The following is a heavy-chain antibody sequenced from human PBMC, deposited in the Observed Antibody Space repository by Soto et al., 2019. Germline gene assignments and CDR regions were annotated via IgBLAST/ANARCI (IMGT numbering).Heavy chain of an antibody. V-gene: IGHV3-23*01. Sequence: GGSLRLSCAASGFTFSSYAMSWVRQAPGKGLEWVSAISGSGGSTYYADSVKGRFTISRDNSKNTLYLQMNSLRAEDTAVYYCARDVVPAASYEPINWFDPWGQGTLVTVSS. CDR2: ISGSGGST. J-gene: IGHJ5*02. CDR1: GFTFSSYA. CDR3: ARDVVPAASYEPINWFDP. D-gene: IGHD2-2*01.